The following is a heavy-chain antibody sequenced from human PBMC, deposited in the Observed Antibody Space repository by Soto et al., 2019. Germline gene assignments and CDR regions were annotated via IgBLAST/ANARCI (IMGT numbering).Heavy chain of an antibody. Sequence: PSETLSLTCTVSGGSVSSGSYYWSWIRQPPGKGLEWIGYIYYSGSTNYNPSLKSRVTISVDTSKNQFSLKLSSVTAADTAVYYCATRHHYGDGYYYWGQGTLVTVSS. D-gene: IGHD2-2*03. CDR2: IYYSGST. J-gene: IGHJ4*02. CDR3: ATRHHYGDGYYY. CDR1: GGSVSSGSYY. V-gene: IGHV4-61*01.